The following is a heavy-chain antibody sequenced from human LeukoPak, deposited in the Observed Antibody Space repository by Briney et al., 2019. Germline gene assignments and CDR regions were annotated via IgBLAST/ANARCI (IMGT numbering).Heavy chain of an antibody. CDR2: IYSGGST. Sequence: GGSLRLSCAASGFTFSSYGMHWVRQAPGKGLEWVSVIYSGGSTHYADSVKGRFTISRDHSKNTLYLQMNSLRDEDTAVYYCAAAGVPAAKLPVLRFLEWFSGAFDYWGQGTLVTVSS. CDR1: GFTFSSYG. CDR3: AAAGVPAAKLPVLRFLEWFSGAFDY. V-gene: IGHV3-NL1*01. J-gene: IGHJ4*02. D-gene: IGHD3-3*01.